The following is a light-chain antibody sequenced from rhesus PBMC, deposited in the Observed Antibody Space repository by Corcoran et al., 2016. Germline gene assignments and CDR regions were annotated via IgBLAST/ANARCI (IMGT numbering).Light chain of an antibody. J-gene: IGKJ2*01. Sequence: DIQMTQSPSSLSASVGDTVTITCRAGQGISRWVAWSQQKPGKSPTLLIYKASSLQRGIPSRFSGIGSGTDFTLTISSLQSEDFATYYCQHYSSRPYSFGQGTKVEIK. CDR3: QHYSSRPYS. CDR1: QGISRW. V-gene: IGKV1-22*01. CDR2: KAS.